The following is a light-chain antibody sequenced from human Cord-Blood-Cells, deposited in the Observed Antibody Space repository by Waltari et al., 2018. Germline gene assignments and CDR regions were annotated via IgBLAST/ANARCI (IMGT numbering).Light chain of an antibody. Sequence: DIQMTHSPSSLSASVGDRVTINCRASQSISSYLNWYQQKPGKAPKLLIYAASSLQSGVPARFSGSGSGTDFTLTISSLQPEDFATYYCQQSYSTPLYSFGQGTKLEIK. CDR2: AAS. J-gene: IGKJ2*03. CDR1: QSISSY. CDR3: QQSYSTPLYS. V-gene: IGKV1-39*01.